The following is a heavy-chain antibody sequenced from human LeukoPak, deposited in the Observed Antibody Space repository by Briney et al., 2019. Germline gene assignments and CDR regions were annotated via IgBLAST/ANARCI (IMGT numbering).Heavy chain of an antibody. CDR1: GGSFSGYY. V-gene: IGHV4-34*01. Sequence: SEALSLTCAVYGGSFSGYYWSWIRQPPGKGLEWIGEINHSGSTNYNPSLKSRVTISVDTSKNQFSLKLSSVTAADTAVYYCARVGPIVATIDDAFDIWGQGTMVTVSS. J-gene: IGHJ3*02. D-gene: IGHD5-12*01. CDR2: INHSGST. CDR3: ARVGPIVATIDDAFDI.